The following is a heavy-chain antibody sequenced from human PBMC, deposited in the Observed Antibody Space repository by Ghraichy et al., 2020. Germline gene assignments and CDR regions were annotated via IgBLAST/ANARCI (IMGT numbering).Heavy chain of an antibody. J-gene: IGHJ4*02. V-gene: IGHV4-59*01. CDR3: ARWIAVNDPYFDY. CDR2: IYYSGSA. D-gene: IGHD6-19*01. Sequence: SETLSLTCTVSGGSISSYYWSWIRQPPGKGLEWIGYIYYSGSANYNPSLKSRVTMSVDTSKNQFSLKLSSVTAADTAIYYCARWIAVNDPYFDYWGQGTLVTVSP. CDR1: GGSISSYY.